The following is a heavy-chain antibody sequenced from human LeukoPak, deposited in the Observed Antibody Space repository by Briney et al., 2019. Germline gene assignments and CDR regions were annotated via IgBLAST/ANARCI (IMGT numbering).Heavy chain of an antibody. CDR3: ARAVAGNGYFDL. V-gene: IGHV1-18*04. D-gene: IGHD6-19*01. Sequence: ASVKVSCKASGYTFTSYSISWVRQAPGQGLEWMGWISAYNGNTNYAQKLQGRVTMTTDTSTSTAYMELRSLRSDDTAVYYCARAVAGNGYFDLWGRGTLVTVSS. CDR1: GYTFTSYS. J-gene: IGHJ2*01. CDR2: ISAYNGNT.